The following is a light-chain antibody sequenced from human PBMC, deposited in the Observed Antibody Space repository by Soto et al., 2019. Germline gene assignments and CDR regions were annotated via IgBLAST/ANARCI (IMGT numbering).Light chain of an antibody. V-gene: IGKV2-28*01. CDR1: QSLLHSNGYNY. CDR2: LGS. Sequence: DSVMTQSPLSLPVTPGEPASISCRYSQSLLHSNGYNYLDWYLQKPGQSPQLLIYLGSTRASGVPDRFSGSGSGTDFTLKISRVEAEDVGVYYCMQALQTHTFGQATKV. CDR3: MQALQTHT. J-gene: IGKJ2*01.